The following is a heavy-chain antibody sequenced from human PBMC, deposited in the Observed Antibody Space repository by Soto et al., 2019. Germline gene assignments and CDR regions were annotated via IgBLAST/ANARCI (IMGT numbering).Heavy chain of an antibody. CDR3: ATGYCSSTSCPNDY. CDR2: FDPEDGET. Sequence: ASVKVSCKVSGYTLTELSMHWVRQAPGKGLEWMGGFDPEDGETIYAQKFQGRVTMTEDTSTDTAYMELSSLRSEDTAVYYCATGYCSSTSCPNDYWGQGTLVTVSS. V-gene: IGHV1-24*01. D-gene: IGHD2-2*01. CDR1: GYTLTELS. J-gene: IGHJ4*02.